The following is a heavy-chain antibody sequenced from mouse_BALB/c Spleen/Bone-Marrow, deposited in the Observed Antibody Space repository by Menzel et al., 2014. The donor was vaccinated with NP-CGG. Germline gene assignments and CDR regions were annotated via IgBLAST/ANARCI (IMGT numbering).Heavy chain of an antibody. CDR1: GFNIKDTY. Sequence: DVQLQESGAELVKPRASVKLSCTASGFNIKDTYMHWVKQRPEQGLEWIGRIDPANGNTKYDPKFQGKATITADTSSNTAYLQLSSLTSEDTAVYYCALYYYGSSGFAYWGQGTLVTVSA. CDR3: ALYYYGSSGFAY. J-gene: IGHJ3*01. CDR2: IDPANGNT. V-gene: IGHV14-3*02. D-gene: IGHD1-1*01.